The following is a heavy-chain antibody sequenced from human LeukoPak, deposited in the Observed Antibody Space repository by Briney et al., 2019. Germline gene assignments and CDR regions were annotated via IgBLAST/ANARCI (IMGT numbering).Heavy chain of an antibody. V-gene: IGHV3-30*04. D-gene: IGHD1-1*01. CDR1: AFTFSGYS. J-gene: IGHJ3*02. Sequence: GRSLRLSCVVSAFTFSGYSMRWVRQAPGKGLEWVAFISHDGSNKYCADSLKGRFTISRDNSKNTLFLQMNSLRPEDTAVYYCARVGYDYNWYDAFDIWGQGTMVTVSS. CDR2: ISHDGSNK. CDR3: ARVGYDYNWYDAFDI.